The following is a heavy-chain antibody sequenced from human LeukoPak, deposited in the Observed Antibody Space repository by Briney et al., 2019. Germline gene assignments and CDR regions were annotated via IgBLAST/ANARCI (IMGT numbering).Heavy chain of an antibody. CDR2: ISGSGGST. Sequence: GGSLRLPCAASGFTFSSYAMSWVRQAPGKGLEWVSAISGSGGSTYYADSVKGRFTISRDNSKNTLHLQMNSLRAEDTAVYYCAKPTQMWGGNSFDYWGQGTLVTVSS. CDR1: GFTFSSYA. CDR3: AKPTQMWGGNSFDY. V-gene: IGHV3-23*01. J-gene: IGHJ4*02. D-gene: IGHD3-16*01.